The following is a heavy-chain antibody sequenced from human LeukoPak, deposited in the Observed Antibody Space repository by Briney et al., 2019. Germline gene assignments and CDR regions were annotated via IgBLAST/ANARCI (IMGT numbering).Heavy chain of an antibody. CDR3: ARDIAPEYYYGMDV. J-gene: IGHJ6*02. D-gene: IGHD2-15*01. CDR1: GFTVSSNY. CDR2: IYSGGST. Sequence: QPGGSLRLSCAASGFTVSSNYMGWVRQAPGKGLEWVSVIYSGGSTYYADSVKGRFTISRDNSKNTLYLQMNSLRAEDTAVYYCARDIAPEYYYGMDVWGQGTTVTVSS. V-gene: IGHV3-66*01.